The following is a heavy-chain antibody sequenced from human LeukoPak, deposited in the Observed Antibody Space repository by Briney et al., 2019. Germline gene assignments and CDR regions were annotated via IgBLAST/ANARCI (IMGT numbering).Heavy chain of an antibody. J-gene: IGHJ4*02. V-gene: IGHV3-48*04. CDR1: GFTFSSYS. D-gene: IGHD3-22*01. CDR3: ARVRYYDSSGYYLDY. Sequence: GRSLRLSCAASGFTFSSYSMNWVRQAPGKGLEWVSYISSSSSTIYYADSVKGRFTISRDNAKSSLYLQMNSLRAEDTAVYYCARVRYYDSSGYYLDYWGQGTLVTVSS. CDR2: ISSSSSTI.